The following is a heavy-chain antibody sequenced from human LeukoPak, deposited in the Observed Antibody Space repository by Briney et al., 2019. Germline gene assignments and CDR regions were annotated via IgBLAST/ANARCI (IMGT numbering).Heavy chain of an antibody. V-gene: IGHV4-59*11. J-gene: IGHJ4*02. Sequence: SETLSLTCTVSGGPINNHYWNWIRQPPGKGLEWIGYIYFSGSTSYNPSLKSRVTISVDTSKNQFSLNLRSVTAADTAMYYCARVGEVTLDSWGQGTLVTVSS. CDR2: IYFSGST. D-gene: IGHD2-21*02. CDR1: GGPINNHY. CDR3: ARVGEVTLDS.